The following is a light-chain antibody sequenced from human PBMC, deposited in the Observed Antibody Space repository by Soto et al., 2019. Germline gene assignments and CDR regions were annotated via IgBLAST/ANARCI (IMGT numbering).Light chain of an antibody. CDR1: QSVSSSY. CDR2: GAS. J-gene: IGKJ2*02. CDR3: QRCDGSPRRT. V-gene: IGKV3-20*01. Sequence: EIVLTQSPGTLSLSPGERATLSCRASQSVSSSYLAWYQQKPGQAPRLLIYGASSRATGIPDRFSGSGSGTDFTLTTSRLEPEDFAVYYCQRCDGSPRRTWGGGTKLEIK.